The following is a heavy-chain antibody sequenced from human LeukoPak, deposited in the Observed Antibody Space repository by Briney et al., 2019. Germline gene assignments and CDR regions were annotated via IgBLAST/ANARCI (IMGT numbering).Heavy chain of an antibody. Sequence: GGSLRLSCAASGFTFSSYGMSWVRQAPGKGLEWVSAISGSGASTYYADSVKGRFTISRDNSKNTLYLQVNSLRAEDTAMYYCAKDRAGGYCSGGSCYIFDYWGQGTLVTVSS. D-gene: IGHD2-15*01. CDR2: ISGSGAST. CDR3: AKDRAGGYCSGGSCYIFDY. V-gene: IGHV3-23*01. CDR1: GFTFSSYG. J-gene: IGHJ4*02.